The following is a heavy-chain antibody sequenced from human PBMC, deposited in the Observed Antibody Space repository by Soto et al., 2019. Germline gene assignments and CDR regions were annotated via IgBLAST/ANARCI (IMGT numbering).Heavy chain of an antibody. CDR2: ILYSGTT. CDR3: SSRITDAPT. Sequence: QVQLQESGPGLVKPSGTLSLTCAVSGGSISSGWWTWVRQPPGKGLEWIGEILYSGTTNYNSSLNRRVTISIDNSKKQFSLILSSVTAADTAVYYCSSRITDAPTWGQGTLVTVSS. J-gene: IGHJ5*02. CDR1: GGSISSGW. D-gene: IGHD2-2*01. V-gene: IGHV4-4*02.